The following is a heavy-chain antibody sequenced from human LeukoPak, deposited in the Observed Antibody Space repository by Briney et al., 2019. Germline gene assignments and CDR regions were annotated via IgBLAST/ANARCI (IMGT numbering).Heavy chain of an antibody. D-gene: IGHD4/OR15-4a*01. V-gene: IGHV4-59*13. CDR2: IYYSGST. J-gene: IGHJ4*02. CDR3: ARYYDARALDY. CDR1: GGSISGYL. Sequence: PSETLSLTCTVSGGSISGYLWSWIRPPPGKGLEWSGFIYYSGSTNYNPSLKSRVTISVDTSKNQFSLKVSSVSAADTAVYYCARYYDARALDYWGEGALVTVSS.